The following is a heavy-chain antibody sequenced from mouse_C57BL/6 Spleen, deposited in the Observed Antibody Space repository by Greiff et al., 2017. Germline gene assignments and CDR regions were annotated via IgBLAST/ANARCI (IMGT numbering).Heavy chain of an antibody. CDR1: GYTFTSYW. D-gene: IGHD1-1*01. Sequence: QVQLQQPGAELVKPGASVKVSCKASGYTFTSYWMHWVKQRPGQGLEWIGRIHPSDSDTNYNQKFKGKATLTVDKSSSTAYMQLSSLTSEDSAVXDCGMGHDYYDYFDGWGPGTTLTVSS. CDR2: IHPSDSDT. CDR3: GMGHDYYDYFDG. V-gene: IGHV1-74*01. J-gene: IGHJ2*01.